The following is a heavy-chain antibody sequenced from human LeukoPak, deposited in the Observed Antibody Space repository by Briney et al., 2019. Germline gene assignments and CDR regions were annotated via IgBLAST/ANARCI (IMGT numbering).Heavy chain of an antibody. CDR3: VRDFRSADY. V-gene: IGHV3-74*01. Sequence: GGSLRLSCAASGFTFSTYCMHWVRQAPGKGPMWVSRICPDGTVTNYVDSVKARFIISRDNARNTVYLQMNSLRVEDTAVYYCVRDFRSADYWGQGTLVTVSS. CDR1: GFTFSTYC. CDR2: ICPDGTVT. J-gene: IGHJ4*02.